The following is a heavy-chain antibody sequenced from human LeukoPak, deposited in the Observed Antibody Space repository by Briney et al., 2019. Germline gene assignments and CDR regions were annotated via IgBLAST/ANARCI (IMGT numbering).Heavy chain of an antibody. CDR3: ARSPTVATPGPFDY. CDR1: GFIFSSYS. J-gene: IGHJ4*02. V-gene: IGHV3-23*01. CDR2: ITGSGGNT. D-gene: IGHD4-23*01. Sequence: GGSLRLSCAASGFIFSSYSMSWVRQAPGKGLEWVSVITGSGGNTYYADSVKGRFTISRDNAKNSLYLQMNSLRDEDTAVYYCARSPTVATPGPFDYWGQGNLVYVSS.